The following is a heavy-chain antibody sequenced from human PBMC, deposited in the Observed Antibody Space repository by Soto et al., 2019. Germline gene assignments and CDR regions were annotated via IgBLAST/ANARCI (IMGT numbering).Heavy chain of an antibody. CDR1: GDSITTSGYY. Sequence: SETLSLTCNVSGDSITTSGYYWDWIRQPPGKGLEWIGSIYSSGRTYYNPTRNSRVTIYFDTAKKQIYLKLNSVTAADTAVHDCVRHPTDNTAYYSSAMDVWGQGTTVTVSS. CDR3: VRHPTDNTAYYSSAMDV. J-gene: IGHJ6*02. CDR2: IYSSGRT. V-gene: IGHV4-39*01. D-gene: IGHD2-21*02.